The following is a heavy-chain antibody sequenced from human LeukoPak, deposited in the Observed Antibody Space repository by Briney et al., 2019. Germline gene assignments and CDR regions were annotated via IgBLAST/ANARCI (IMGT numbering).Heavy chain of an antibody. CDR1: GFTFSSYS. J-gene: IGHJ5*02. V-gene: IGHV3-74*01. Sequence: GGSLRLSCAASGFTFSSYSMNWVRQAPGKGLVWVSRINSDGSSTSYADSVKGRFTISRDNAKNTLYLQMNSLRAEDTAVYYCARDLAKVYGDYDNWFDPWGQGTLVTVSS. CDR2: INSDGSST. CDR3: ARDLAKVYGDYDNWFDP. D-gene: IGHD4-17*01.